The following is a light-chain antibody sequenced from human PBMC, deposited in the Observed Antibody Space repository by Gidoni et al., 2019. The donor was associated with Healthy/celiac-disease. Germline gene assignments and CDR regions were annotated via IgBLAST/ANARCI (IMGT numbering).Light chain of an antibody. CDR2: EVS. Sequence: QSALTQPASVSGSPGQSITISCTGTSSDVGGYNYVSWYQQHPGKAPKLMIYEVSNRPSGVSNRCSGSKSGNTASLTISGLQAEDEADYYCSSYTSSSTLQGVFGTGTKVTVL. V-gene: IGLV2-14*01. J-gene: IGLJ1*01. CDR1: SSDVGGYNY. CDR3: SSYTSSSTLQGV.